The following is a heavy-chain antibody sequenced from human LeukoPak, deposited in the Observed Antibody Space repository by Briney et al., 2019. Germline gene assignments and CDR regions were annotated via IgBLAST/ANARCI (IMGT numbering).Heavy chain of an antibody. D-gene: IGHD1-26*01. CDR2: IIPIFGTA. Sequence: SVKVSCKASGGTFSSYAISWVRQAPGQGLEWMGGIIPIFGTANYAQKFQGRVTITADESTGTAYMELSSLRSEDTAVYYCTSDPTFYSGRYCFDYWGQGTLVTVSS. CDR3: TSDPTFYSGRYCFDY. J-gene: IGHJ4*02. CDR1: GGTFSSYA. V-gene: IGHV1-69*13.